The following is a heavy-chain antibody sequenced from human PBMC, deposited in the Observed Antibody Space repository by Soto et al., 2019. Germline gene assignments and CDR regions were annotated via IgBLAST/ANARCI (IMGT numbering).Heavy chain of an antibody. J-gene: IGHJ6*02. D-gene: IGHD3-10*01. CDR2: ISSSSSYI. CDR1: GFTFSSYS. CDR3: AREGVQHGSGPYYYYGMDV. Sequence: EVQLVESGGGLVKPGGSLRLSCAASGFTFSSYSMNRVRQAPGKGLEWVSSISSSSSYIYYADSVKGRFTISRDNAKNSLYLQMNSLRAEDTAVYYCAREGVQHGSGPYYYYGMDVWGQGTTVTVSS. V-gene: IGHV3-21*01.